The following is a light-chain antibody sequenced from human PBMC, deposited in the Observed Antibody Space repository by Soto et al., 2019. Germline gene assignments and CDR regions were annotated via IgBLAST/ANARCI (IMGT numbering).Light chain of an antibody. Sequence: EIVLTQSPGTLSSSPGERATLSFRASQSVTSNYLAWYQQKPGQAPRLLFFGASIRATDLPDRFSGSGSGTDFTLSISSLEPEDFAVYYCHQYASSPWTFGQGTKVDIK. CDR1: QSVTSNY. J-gene: IGKJ1*01. CDR2: GAS. CDR3: HQYASSPWT. V-gene: IGKV3-20*01.